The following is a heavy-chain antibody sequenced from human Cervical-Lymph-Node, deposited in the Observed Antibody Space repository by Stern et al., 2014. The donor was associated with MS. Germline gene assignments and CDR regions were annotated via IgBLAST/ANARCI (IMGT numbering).Heavy chain of an antibody. Sequence: QLQLQESGPGLVKPSETLSLTCTVSGGSISSSSYYWGWIRQPPGKGLEWIGSIYYSGSTYYNPSLKSRLAIAEDTSKTNFSLKRAFVTAADTAVYYCARHKGSGLRNFDYWGQGTLVTVSS. J-gene: IGHJ4*02. CDR2: IYYSGST. CDR3: ARHKGSGLRNFDY. CDR1: GGSISSSSYY. D-gene: IGHD6-19*01. V-gene: IGHV4-39*01.